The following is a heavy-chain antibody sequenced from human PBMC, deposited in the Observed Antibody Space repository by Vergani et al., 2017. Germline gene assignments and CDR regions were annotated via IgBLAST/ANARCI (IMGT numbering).Heavy chain of an antibody. CDR1: GDSFSINY. Sequence: QLQLQESGPGLVKPSETLSLTCTVSGDSFSINYWTWIRQTPGKGLEWIGYIYNTGNTNYNPSLKSRVTISIDKSKNEFYLELNSVTAADTAVYYCARVMYRDEASTGYRLEGMDIWGQGTTVTISS. D-gene: IGHD3-9*01. J-gene: IGHJ6*02. CDR3: ARVMYRDEASTGYRLEGMDI. CDR2: IYNTGNT. V-gene: IGHV4-59*01.